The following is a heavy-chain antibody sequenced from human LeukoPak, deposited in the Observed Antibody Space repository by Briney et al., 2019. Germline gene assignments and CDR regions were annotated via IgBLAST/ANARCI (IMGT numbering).Heavy chain of an antibody. V-gene: IGHV5-51*01. CDR3: ARHLSHLSGLRNNWFDP. CDR1: GYSFTSYW. Sequence: GESLKISCKGSGYSFTSYWIGWVRQMPGKGLEWMGIIDPGDSDTRYSPSFQGQVTISADKSISTAYLQWSSLKASDTAMYCCARHLSHLSGLRNNWFDPWGQGTPVTVSS. D-gene: IGHD5-12*01. J-gene: IGHJ5*02. CDR2: IDPGDSDT.